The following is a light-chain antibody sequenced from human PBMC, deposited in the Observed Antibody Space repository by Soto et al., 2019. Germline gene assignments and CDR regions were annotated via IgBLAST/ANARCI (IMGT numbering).Light chain of an antibody. Sequence: QSALTQPRSVSGSPGQSDTISCTGTSSDVGGYNSVSWYQQYPGKPPKLMIYDVNKRPSGVPDRFSGSKSGNTASLTISGLQAEDEADFYCCSSAGGYTWVIGGGTKLTVL. CDR1: SSDVGGYNS. V-gene: IGLV2-11*01. CDR2: DVN. J-gene: IGLJ3*02. CDR3: CSSAGGYTWV.